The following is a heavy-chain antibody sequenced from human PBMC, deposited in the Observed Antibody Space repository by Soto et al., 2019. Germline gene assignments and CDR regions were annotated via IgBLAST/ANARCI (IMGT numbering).Heavy chain of an antibody. CDR3: AKDIVRYTYGACDY. V-gene: IGHV3-30*18. CDR1: RFTFSSYG. CDR2: ISYDGSNT. D-gene: IGHD5-18*01. Sequence: QVQLVESGGAVVQPGRSLRLSCAASRFTFSSYGMYWVRQPPGKGLEWVAAISYDGSNTYHADSVKGRFTISRDNARNTLFLQMNSLRAEDTAVYYCAKDIVRYTYGACDYWGQGALVTVSS. J-gene: IGHJ4*02.